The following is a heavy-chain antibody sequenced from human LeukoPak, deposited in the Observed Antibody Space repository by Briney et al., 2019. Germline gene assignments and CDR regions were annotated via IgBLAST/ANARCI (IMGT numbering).Heavy chain of an antibody. CDR3: ARLATSDGLDI. J-gene: IGHJ3*02. D-gene: IGHD5-12*01. CDR2: TFYRSKWNN. CDR1: GDSVSSKSAA. V-gene: IGHV6-1*01. Sequence: SQTLSLTCAISGDSVSSKSAAWNWIRQSPPRGLEWLGRTFYRSKWNNDYAVSVRSRLTIKPDTSKNQFSLQLNSVTPEDTAVYYCARLATSDGLDIWGQGTMVTVSS.